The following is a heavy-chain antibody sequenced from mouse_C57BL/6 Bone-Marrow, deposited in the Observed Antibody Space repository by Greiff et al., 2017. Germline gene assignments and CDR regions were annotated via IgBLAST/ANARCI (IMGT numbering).Heavy chain of an antibody. J-gene: IGHJ2*01. CDR1: GYTFTSYW. CDR2: IHPNCGST. CDR3: AGGGYCYGDDGHHDY. V-gene: IGHV1-64*01. D-gene: IGHD2-2*01. Sequence: QVQLQQPGAELVKPGASVKLSCKASGYTFTSYWMHWVKQRPGQGLEWIGMIHPNCGSTNYNEKFKSKATLTVDKSSSTAYMPLSGLTSENSAVYYCAGGGYCYGDDGHHDYWGQGTTLTVSS.